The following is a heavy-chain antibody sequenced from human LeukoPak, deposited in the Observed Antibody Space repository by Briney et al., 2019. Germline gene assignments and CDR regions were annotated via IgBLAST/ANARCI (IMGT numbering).Heavy chain of an antibody. CDR2: IDWDDDK. V-gene: IGHV2-70*04. Sequence: SGPALVRPTQTLTLTCTFSGFSLTTREMRVSWIRQTPGRALEWLARIDWDDDKFYSPSLKPRLTISKDTSKNQVVLTMTNMDPVDTGTYYCARISTYCYSVNCFFEYWGQGTLVTVSS. D-gene: IGHD2/OR15-2a*01. CDR1: GFSLTTREMR. J-gene: IGHJ4*02. CDR3: ARISTYCYSVNCFFEY.